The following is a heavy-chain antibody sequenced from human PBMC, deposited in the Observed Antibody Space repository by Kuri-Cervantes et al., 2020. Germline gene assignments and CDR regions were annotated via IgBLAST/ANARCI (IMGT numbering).Heavy chain of an antibody. Sequence: SQTLSLTCAVVGYSISSNYYWGWIRQPPGKGLEWIGSIYHSGSTYYNPSLKSRVTISVDTSKKQFSLKLTPVTAADTSLYYCAKGMTKLDYWGQGTLVTVSS. J-gene: IGHJ4*02. CDR1: GYSISSNYY. CDR3: AKGMTKLDY. V-gene: IGHV4-38-2*01. CDR2: IYHSGST.